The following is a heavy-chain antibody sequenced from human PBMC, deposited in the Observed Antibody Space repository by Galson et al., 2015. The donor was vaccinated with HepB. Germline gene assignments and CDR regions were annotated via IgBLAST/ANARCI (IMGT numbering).Heavy chain of an antibody. CDR2: INHSGST. D-gene: IGHD2-15*01. CDR3: ARYHCSGGSCYSVFDY. V-gene: IGHV4-34*01. Sequence: ETLSLTCAVYGGSFSGYYWSWIRQPPGKGLEWIGEINHSGSTSYNPSLKSRVTISVDTSKNQFSLKLSSVTAADTAVYYCARYHCSGGSCYSVFDYWGQGTLVTVSS. J-gene: IGHJ4*02. CDR1: GGSFSGYY.